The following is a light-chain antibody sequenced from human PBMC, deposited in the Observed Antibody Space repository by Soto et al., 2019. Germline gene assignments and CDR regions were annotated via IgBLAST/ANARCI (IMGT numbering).Light chain of an antibody. CDR1: QSVSSN. CDR2: GAS. J-gene: IGKJ2*01. Sequence: EIVMTQSPATLSVSPGERATLSCRASQSVSSNLAWYQQKPGQAPRLLIYGASTRATGIPARFSGSGSGTEFTLTISSLQSEDFAVYYCQYYKNLRTMYTFGQGTKLEIK. V-gene: IGKV3-15*01. CDR3: QYYKNLRTMYT.